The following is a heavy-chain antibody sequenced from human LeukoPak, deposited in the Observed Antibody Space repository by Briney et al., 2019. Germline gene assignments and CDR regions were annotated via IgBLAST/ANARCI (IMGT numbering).Heavy chain of an antibody. J-gene: IGHJ3*02. CDR2: IIPIFGTA. CDR3: ARDQTYYYDSSGPHAFDI. CDR1: GGTFSSYA. D-gene: IGHD3-22*01. V-gene: IGHV1-69*05. Sequence: ASVKVSCKASGGTFSSYAISWVRQAPGQGLEWMGRIIPIFGTANYAHKFQGRVTVTTDESTSAAYMELSSLRSEDTAVYYCARDQTYYYDSSGPHAFDIWGQGTMVTVSS.